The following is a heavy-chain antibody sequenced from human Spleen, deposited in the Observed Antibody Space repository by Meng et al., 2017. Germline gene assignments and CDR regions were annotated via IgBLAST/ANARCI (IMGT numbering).Heavy chain of an antibody. D-gene: IGHD1-26*01. CDR1: GGSITSGYYY. CDR2: INTDGTTT. Sequence: ETLSLTCTVSGGSITSGYYYWGWIRQPPGKGLVWVSRINTDGTTTTYADSVKGRFTISRDNAKNTLYLQMNSLSGEDTAVYYCARDVAGRGGYWGQGTLVTVSS. V-gene: IGHV3-74*01. CDR3: ARDVAGRGGY. J-gene: IGHJ4*02.